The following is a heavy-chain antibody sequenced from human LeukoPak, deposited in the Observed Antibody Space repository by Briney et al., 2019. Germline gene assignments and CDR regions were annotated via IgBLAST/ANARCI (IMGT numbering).Heavy chain of an antibody. CDR2: IYHSGST. CDR1: GYSVSSGYC. V-gene: IGHV4-38-2*01. Sequence: PSETLSLTCAVSGYSVSSGYCWGWIRQPPGKGLEWIGSIYHSGSTYDNPSIKSRVSISVDMSKNQFPLKPSSVTAADTDVHYCARHEPHSSSWGDYYYYMDVWGKGTTVTVSS. D-gene: IGHD6-13*01. J-gene: IGHJ6*03. CDR3: ARHEPHSSSWGDYYYYMDV.